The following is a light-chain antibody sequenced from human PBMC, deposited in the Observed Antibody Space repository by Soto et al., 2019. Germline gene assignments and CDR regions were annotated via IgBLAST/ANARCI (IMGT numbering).Light chain of an antibody. CDR3: SSYTSSSALGV. CDR2: DVS. V-gene: IGLV2-14*01. Sequence: QSVLTQPASVSGSPGQSITISCTGTSSDVGGYNYVSWYQQHPGKAPKLIIYDVSNRPSGVSNRFSGSKSGNTASLTISGLQAEDEADCYCSSYTSSSALGVFGTGTKLTVL. J-gene: IGLJ1*01. CDR1: SSDVGGYNY.